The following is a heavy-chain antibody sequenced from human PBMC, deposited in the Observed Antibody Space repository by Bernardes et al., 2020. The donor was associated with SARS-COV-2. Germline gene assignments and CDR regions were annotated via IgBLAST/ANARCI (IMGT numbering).Heavy chain of an antibody. CDR3: ARDTSFWGSGCLGGCYYYYGMDV. D-gene: IGHD6-19*01. J-gene: IGHJ6*02. Sequence: SETLSLTCTVSGGSISSYYWSWIRQPAGKGLEWIGRIYTSGSTNYNPSLKSRVTMSVDTSKNQFSLKLSSVTAADTAVYYCARDTSFWGSGCLGGCYYYYGMDVWGQGTTVTVSS. CDR1: GGSISSYY. V-gene: IGHV4-4*07. CDR2: IYTSGST.